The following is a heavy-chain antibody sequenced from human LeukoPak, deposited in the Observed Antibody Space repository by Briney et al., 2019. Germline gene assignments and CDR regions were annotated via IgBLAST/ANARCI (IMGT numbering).Heavy chain of an antibody. J-gene: IGHJ4*02. CDR3: ASNYYASGSYLYYFDN. CDR1: GFSFSNYA. Sequence: GGSLRLSCAASGFSFSNYAMSWVRQAPGKGLEWVSAITGSGAFTDYADSVKGRFTISRDNSKNTLYLQMNSLRAEDTAVYYCASNYYASGSYLYYFDNWGQGTLVTVSS. CDR2: ITGSGAFT. V-gene: IGHV3-23*01. D-gene: IGHD3-10*01.